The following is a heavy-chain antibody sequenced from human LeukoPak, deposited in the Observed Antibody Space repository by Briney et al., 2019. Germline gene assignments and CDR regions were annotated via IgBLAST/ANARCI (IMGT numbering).Heavy chain of an antibody. CDR3: ASLGAFDS. D-gene: IGHD3-10*01. V-gene: IGHV4-4*07. Sequence: NPSETLSLTCTVSSGSISSYCWSWIRQPAGKGLEWIGRSYGGTTIYNPSLKSRITISVDTSKNQFSLKLNSVTAADTAVYYCASLGAFDSWGQGTLVTVSS. CDR1: SGSISSYC. CDR2: SYGGTT. J-gene: IGHJ4*02.